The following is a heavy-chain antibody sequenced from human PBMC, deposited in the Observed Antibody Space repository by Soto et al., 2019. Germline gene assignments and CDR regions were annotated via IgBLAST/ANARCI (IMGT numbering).Heavy chain of an antibody. CDR1: GGTFSSYA. Sequence: ASVKVSCKASGGTFSSYAISWVRQAPGQGLEWMGGIIPIFGTANYAQKFQGRVTITADESTSTAYMELSSLRSEDTAVYYCARGGLGIAATIDYYGMDVWGQGTTVTVSS. D-gene: IGHD5-12*01. CDR2: IIPIFGTA. V-gene: IGHV1-69*13. CDR3: ARGGLGIAATIDYYGMDV. J-gene: IGHJ6*02.